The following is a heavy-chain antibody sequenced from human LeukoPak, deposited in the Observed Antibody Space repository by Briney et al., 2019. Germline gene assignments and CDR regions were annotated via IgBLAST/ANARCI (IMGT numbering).Heavy chain of an antibody. Sequence: SETLSLTCTVSGGSISSYYWSWIRQPPGKGLEWIGYLYYNGNTNYNPSLKSRVTISVDTSKNHFSLRLSSVTATDTAVYYCARDHHGTFDYWGQGTLVTVSS. D-gene: IGHD5-24*01. CDR2: LYYNGNT. V-gene: IGHV4-59*01. CDR1: GGSISSYY. J-gene: IGHJ4*02. CDR3: ARDHHGTFDY.